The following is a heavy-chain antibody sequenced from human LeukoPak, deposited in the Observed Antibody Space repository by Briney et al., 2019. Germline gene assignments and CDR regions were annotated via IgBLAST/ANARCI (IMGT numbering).Heavy chain of an antibody. CDR1: GFTFSSYS. CDR2: ISSSSSYI. CDR3: ARSSASNNVPAY. D-gene: IGHD2-8*01. J-gene: IGHJ4*02. Sequence: PGGSLRLSCAASGFTFSSYSMNWVRQAPGKGLEWVSSISSSSSYIYYADSVKGRFTISRDNAKNSLYLQMNSLRAEDTAVYYCARSSASNNVPAYWGQGTLVTASS. V-gene: IGHV3-21*01.